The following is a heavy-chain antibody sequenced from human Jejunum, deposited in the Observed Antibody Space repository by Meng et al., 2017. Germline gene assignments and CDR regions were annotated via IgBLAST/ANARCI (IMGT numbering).Heavy chain of an antibody. V-gene: IGHV3-72*01. J-gene: IGHJ3*01. CDR3: GRVGGWMGGTNGFDF. D-gene: IGHD1-26*01. CDR2: IRNKGNSYTT. Sequence: GGSLRLSCAVSTVSGFTLSDHHMDWVRQAPGKGLEWVGRIRNKGNSYTTEYAASVKGRFTISRDDSESSVYLQMDSLKSEDTAVYYCGRVGGWMGGTNGFDFWGQGTTVNVSS. CDR1: TVSGFTLSDHH.